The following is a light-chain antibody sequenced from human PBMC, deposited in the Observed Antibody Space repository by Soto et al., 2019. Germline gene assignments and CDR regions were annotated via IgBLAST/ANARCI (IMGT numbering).Light chain of an antibody. J-gene: IGKJ1*01. CDR3: QHCSVWPT. CDR2: DAS. V-gene: IGKV3-15*01. CDR1: VSVCSN. Sequence: EAVLTQSPGTVSVSPGERVTLSCRASVSVCSNLAWYQQKPGQAPRLLIYDASTRPTGVPARVSGSGSETEFPLTITSLQSEHCAVYYCQHCSVWPTFGQGTKVEIK.